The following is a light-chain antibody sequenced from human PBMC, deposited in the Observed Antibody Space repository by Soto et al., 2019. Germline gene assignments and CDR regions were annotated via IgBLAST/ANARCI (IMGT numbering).Light chain of an antibody. Sequence: EIVITQSPCTLSVSRGERATLSCRASQSVSSNLAWYQQKPGQAPRLLISDASTRATGIPARFSGSGSGTEFTLTVSSLQSEDFAVYYCQQYIKWPITFGQGTRLEI. V-gene: IGKV3-15*01. CDR2: DAS. CDR3: QQYIKWPIT. J-gene: IGKJ5*01. CDR1: QSVSSN.